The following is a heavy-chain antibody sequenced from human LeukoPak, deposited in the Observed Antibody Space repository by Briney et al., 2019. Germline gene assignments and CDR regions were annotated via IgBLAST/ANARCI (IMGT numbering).Heavy chain of an antibody. J-gene: IGHJ4*02. CDR1: GFTFDDYG. V-gene: IGHV3-20*04. CDR2: INWNGGST. Sequence: GGSLRLSCAASGFTFDDYGMSWVRQAPGKGLEWVSGINWNGGSTGYADSVKGRFTISRDNAKNSLYLQMNSLRAEDTALYYCARRIVATIKGRGYYFDYWGQGTLATVSS. D-gene: IGHD5-12*01. CDR3: ARRIVATIKGRGYYFDY.